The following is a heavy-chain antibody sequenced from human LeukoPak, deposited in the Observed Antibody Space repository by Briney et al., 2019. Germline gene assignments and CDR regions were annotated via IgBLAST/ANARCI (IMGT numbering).Heavy chain of an antibody. D-gene: IGHD1-26*01. V-gene: IGHV3-48*01. CDR2: ISGRSSTI. CDR1: AFTFSDYS. J-gene: IGHJ4*02. Sequence: GGSLRPSCAASAFTFSDYSMNWVRQAPGKGLEWISYISGRSSTIYYADSVKGRFTISRDNAKNSMYLQMNSLRAEDTAVYYCARDRIKSGSYYFDYWGQGTLVTVSS. CDR3: ARDRIKSGSYYFDY.